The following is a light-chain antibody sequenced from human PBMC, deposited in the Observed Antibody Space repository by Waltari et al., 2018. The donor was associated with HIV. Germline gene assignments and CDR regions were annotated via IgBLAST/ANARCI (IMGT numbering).Light chain of an antibody. CDR3: QVWDNSSDHPGV. V-gene: IGLV3-21*02. CDR1: NLSTDT. CDR2: DTT. J-gene: IGLJ1*01. Sequence: YVLTQPPSVSVAPGQTARVICGGDNLSTDTVKWFQQKPGQAPVLVVYDTTYRPSGIPERFSGSKSENTATLTISRVEAGDEADYYCQVWDNSSDHPGVFGTGTTVTVL.